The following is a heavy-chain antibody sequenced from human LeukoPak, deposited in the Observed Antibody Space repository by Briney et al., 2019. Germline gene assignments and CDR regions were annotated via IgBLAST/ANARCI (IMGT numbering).Heavy chain of an antibody. V-gene: IGHV3-23*01. D-gene: IGHD3-22*01. J-gene: IGHJ4*02. Sequence: GGSLRLSCAASGFTFSLFAMHWVRQAPGKGLEWVSVISGSGGATYHADADSVKGRFTISRDNSKNALYLEINNLRAEDTAIYYCAKDGYNYDSSGHFDYWGQGTLVTVSS. CDR3: AKDGYNYDSSGHFDY. CDR2: ISGSGGAT. CDR1: GFTFSLFA.